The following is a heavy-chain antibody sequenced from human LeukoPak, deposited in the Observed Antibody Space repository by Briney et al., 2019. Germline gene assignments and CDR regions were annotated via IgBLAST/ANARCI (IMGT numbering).Heavy chain of an antibody. V-gene: IGHV1-69*06. CDR2: IIPIFGTA. CDR3: ASSTIFGVVITLSYYYYMDV. CDR1: GGTFSSYA. Sequence: SVKVSCKASGGTFSSYAISWVRQAPGQGLEWMGGIIPIFGTANYAQKFQGRVTITADKSTSTAYMELSSLRSEDTAVYYCASSTIFGVVITLSYYYYMDVWGKGTTVTISS. D-gene: IGHD3-3*01. J-gene: IGHJ6*03.